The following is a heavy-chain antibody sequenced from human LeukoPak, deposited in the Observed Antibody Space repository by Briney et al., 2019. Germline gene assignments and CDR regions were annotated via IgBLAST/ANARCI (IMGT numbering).Heavy chain of an antibody. J-gene: IGHJ4*02. Sequence: SQTLSLNCTVSGGSIGSGSYYWSWIRQPAGKGLGWIGRIYTKGSTDYNPSLKSRVTISIDTSKNQFSPKLSSVTAADTAVYYCARDLYCTSTSCFNYRGQGTLVTVSS. D-gene: IGHD2-2*01. CDR1: GGSIGSGSYY. CDR3: ARDLYCTSTSCFNY. V-gene: IGHV4-61*02. CDR2: IYTKGST.